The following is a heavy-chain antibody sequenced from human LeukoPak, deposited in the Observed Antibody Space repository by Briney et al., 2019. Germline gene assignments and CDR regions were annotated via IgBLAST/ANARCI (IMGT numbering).Heavy chain of an antibody. V-gene: IGHV4-39*01. CDR3: ARARGYSYGYSGYYYYGMDV. Sequence: SETLSLTCTVSGGSISSSSYYWGWIRQPPGKGLEWIGSIYYSGSTYYNPSLKSRVTISVDTSKNQFSLKLSSVTAADTAVYYCARARGYSYGYSGYYYYGMDVWGQGTTVTVSS. D-gene: IGHD5-18*01. CDR2: IYYSGST. J-gene: IGHJ6*02. CDR1: GGSISSSSYY.